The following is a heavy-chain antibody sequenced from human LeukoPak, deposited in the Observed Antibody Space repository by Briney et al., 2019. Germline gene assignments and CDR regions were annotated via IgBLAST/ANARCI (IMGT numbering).Heavy chain of an antibody. Sequence: ASVKVSCKASGYTFTGYYMHWVRQAPGQGLEWMGWINPNSGGTNYAQKFQGWVTMTRDTSISTAYMELSRPRSDDTAVYYCARGSPYSGYDFDYWGQGTLVTVSS. V-gene: IGHV1-2*04. J-gene: IGHJ4*02. CDR3: ARGSPYSGYDFDY. CDR1: GYTFTGYY. CDR2: INPNSGGT. D-gene: IGHD5-12*01.